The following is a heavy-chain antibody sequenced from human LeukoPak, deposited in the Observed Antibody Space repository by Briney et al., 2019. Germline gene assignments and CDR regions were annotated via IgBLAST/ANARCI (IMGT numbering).Heavy chain of an antibody. J-gene: IGHJ5*02. CDR3: ARERASNNHDNWFDP. Sequence: SETLSLTCAVYGASFSDYYWSWLRHSPTKGLEWIGEVNHSGSAKYNPSLKSRVTISADKSKNQFFLRLSPVAAADSGVYYCARERASNNHDNWFDPWGQGTLVTVSS. CDR1: GASFSDYY. V-gene: IGHV4-34*01. CDR2: VNHSGSA.